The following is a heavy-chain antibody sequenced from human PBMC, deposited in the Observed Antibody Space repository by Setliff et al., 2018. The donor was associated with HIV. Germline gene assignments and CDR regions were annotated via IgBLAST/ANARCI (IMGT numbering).Heavy chain of an antibody. D-gene: IGHD2-15*01. CDR2: INYRGTT. V-gene: IGHV4-34*01. CDR3: ARHVPVRGQTPLDN. CDR1: GGSFMGYY. J-gene: IGHJ4*02. Sequence: LSLTCAVYGGSFMGYYWNWIRQPPGKGLEWIGEINYRGTTNDNPSLRSRVTISVDTSRNQFSLKLTSVTAADTAVYFCARHVPVRGQTPLDNWGQGTLVTVSS.